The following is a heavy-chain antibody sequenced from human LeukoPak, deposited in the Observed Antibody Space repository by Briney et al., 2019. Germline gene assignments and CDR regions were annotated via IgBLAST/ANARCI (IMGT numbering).Heavy chain of an antibody. CDR1: GFTFSDYY. J-gene: IGHJ6*02. D-gene: IGHD6-19*01. V-gene: IGHV3-11*01. Sequence: PGGSLRLSCAAPGFTFSDYYMSWIRQAPGKGLEWVSYISSSGSTIYYADSVKGRFTISRDNAKNSLYLQMNSLRAEDTAVYYCARSTKGVAVAETYYYYGMDVWGQGTTVTVSS. CDR3: ARSTKGVAVAETYYYYGMDV. CDR2: ISSSGSTI.